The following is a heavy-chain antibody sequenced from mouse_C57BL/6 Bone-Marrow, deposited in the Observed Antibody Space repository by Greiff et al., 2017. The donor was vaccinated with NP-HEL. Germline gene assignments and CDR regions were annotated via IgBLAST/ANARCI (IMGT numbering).Heavy chain of an antibody. CDR2: ISSGSSTI. V-gene: IGHV5-17*01. D-gene: IGHD2-3*01. J-gene: IGHJ3*01. Sequence: VQLKESGGGLVKPGGSLKLSCAASGFTFSDYGMHWVRQAPEKGLEWVAYISSGSSTIYYADTVKGRFTISRDNAKNTLFLQMTSLRSEDTAMYYCARPIYDGYTWFAYWGQGTLVTVSA. CDR3: ARPIYDGYTWFAY. CDR1: GFTFSDYG.